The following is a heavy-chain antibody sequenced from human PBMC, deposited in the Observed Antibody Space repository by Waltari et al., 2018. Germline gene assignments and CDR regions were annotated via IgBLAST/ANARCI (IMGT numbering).Heavy chain of an antibody. V-gene: IGHV3-53*01. CDR1: GFTASSHY. CDR2: LYSGGST. CDR3: ARDYCDRTSCSVA. J-gene: IGHJ5*02. D-gene: IGHD2-2*01. Sequence: EVQVVDFGGDLIHPGGSLRLSCADSGFTASSHYMSWVRQAPGKGLEWVAILYSGGSTYYGDSVKGRFTISRDSSKTTLYLQLNSLRAEDTAVYYCARDYCDRTSCSVAWGQGTLVTVSS.